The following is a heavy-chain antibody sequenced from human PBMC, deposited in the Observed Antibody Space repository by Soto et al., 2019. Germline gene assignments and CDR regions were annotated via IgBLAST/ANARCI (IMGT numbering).Heavy chain of an antibody. D-gene: IGHD4-17*01. CDR2: IWHDGSNK. Sequence: QVQLVESGGGVVQPGGSLRLSCAVSGFTFSSRGFHWVRQSPGKGLEWVGIIWHDGSNKYYGDSVKGRFNISRDNSKNMLYLQMNSLRAEDTAVYYCVRGEVGKYDYVNFYDFDSWGQGALVTVSS. CDR1: GFTFSSRG. CDR3: VRGEVGKYDYVNFYDFDS. V-gene: IGHV3-33*01. J-gene: IGHJ4*02.